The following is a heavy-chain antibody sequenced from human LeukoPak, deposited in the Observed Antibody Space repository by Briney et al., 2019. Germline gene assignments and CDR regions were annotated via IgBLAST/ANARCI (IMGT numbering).Heavy chain of an antibody. V-gene: IGHV1-8*02. D-gene: IGHD3-10*01. Sequence: ASVTVSCKASGYTFTRYGVNWVRQAPGQGLEWMGWMNPNSGNTGYAQKFQGRVTMTRNTSISTAYMELSSLRSEDTAVYYCARWLGANMDVWGKGTTVTISS. CDR2: MNPNSGNT. CDR1: GYTFTRYG. J-gene: IGHJ6*03. CDR3: ARWLGANMDV.